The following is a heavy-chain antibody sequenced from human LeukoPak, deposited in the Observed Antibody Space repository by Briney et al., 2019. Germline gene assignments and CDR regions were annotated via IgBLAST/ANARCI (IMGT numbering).Heavy chain of an antibody. Sequence: GGSLRLSCATSGFFFSKNGMHWVRQAPGKGRGWVAFIRHDESNKYYADSVKGRFTISRDNSKNTLSLQMNSLRPDDTAVYYCAKFSYGDYVAWGQGTLVIVSS. D-gene: IGHD4-17*01. V-gene: IGHV3-30*02. CDR3: AKFSYGDYVA. J-gene: IGHJ5*02. CDR2: IRHDESNK. CDR1: GFFFSKNG.